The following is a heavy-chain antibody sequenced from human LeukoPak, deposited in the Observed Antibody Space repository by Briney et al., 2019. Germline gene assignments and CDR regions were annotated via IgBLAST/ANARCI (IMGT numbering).Heavy chain of an antibody. CDR3: AREGDYYDSSGPIKLTDY. Sequence: QPGGSLRLSCAASGFTFDDYAMHWVRQAPGKGLEWVSGISWNSGSIGYADSVKGRFTISRDNAKNSLYLQMNSLRAEDTAVYYCAREGDYYDSSGPIKLTDYWGQGTLVTVSS. J-gene: IGHJ4*02. V-gene: IGHV3-9*01. CDR1: GFTFDDYA. CDR2: ISWNSGSI. D-gene: IGHD3-22*01.